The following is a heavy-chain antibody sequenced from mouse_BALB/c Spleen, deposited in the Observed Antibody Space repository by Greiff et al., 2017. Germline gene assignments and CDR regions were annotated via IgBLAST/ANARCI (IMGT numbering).Heavy chain of an antibody. CDR3: ARDAPDGYYRGFVY. V-gene: IGHV7-1*02. CDR2: SRNKANDYTT. Sequence: EVKVVESGGGLVQPGGSLRLSCATSGFTFSDFYMEWVRQPPGKRLEWIAASRNKANDYTTEYSASVKGRFIVSRDTSQSILYLQMNALRAEDTAIYYCARDAPDGYYRGFVYWGQGTLVTVSA. D-gene: IGHD2-3*01. CDR1: GFTFSDFY. J-gene: IGHJ3*01.